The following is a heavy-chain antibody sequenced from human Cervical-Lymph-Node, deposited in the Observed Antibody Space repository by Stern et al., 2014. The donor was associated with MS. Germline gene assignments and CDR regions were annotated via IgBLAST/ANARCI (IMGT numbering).Heavy chain of an antibody. CDR3: ARGGAVTTSDYYLDY. V-gene: IGHV3-30*01. Sequence: DQLVESGGGVVQPGRSLRLSCAASGFTFSYHAMHWVRQAPGKGLEWVALLSYDGSDKNDADSVKGRFTISRDNSRNTLDLQMNSLRVDDTAVYYCARGGAVTTSDYYLDYWGQGILVTVSS. CDR1: GFTFSYHA. CDR2: LSYDGSDK. J-gene: IGHJ4*02. D-gene: IGHD4-17*01.